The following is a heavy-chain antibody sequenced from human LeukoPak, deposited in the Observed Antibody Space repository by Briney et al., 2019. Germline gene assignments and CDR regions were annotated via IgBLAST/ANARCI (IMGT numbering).Heavy chain of an antibody. CDR1: GGSISSGSYY. CDR2: IYTSGST. CDR3: ARDYYDFWSGYLPYNWFDP. J-gene: IGHJ5*02. D-gene: IGHD3-3*01. Sequence: SETLSLTCTVSGGSISSGSYYWSWIRQPAGKGLEWIGRIYTSGSTNYNPSLKSRVTISVDTSKNQFSLKQSSVTAADTVVYYCARDYYDFWSGYLPYNWFDPWGQGTLVTDSS. V-gene: IGHV4-61*02.